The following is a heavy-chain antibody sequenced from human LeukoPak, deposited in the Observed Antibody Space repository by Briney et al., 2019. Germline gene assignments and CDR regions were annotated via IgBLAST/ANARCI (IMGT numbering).Heavy chain of an antibody. V-gene: IGHV1-18*01. CDR2: ISAYNGNT. Sequence: ASVKVSCKASGYTFTSYGISWVRQAPGQGLEWMGWISAYNGNTNYAQKLRGRVTMTTDTSTSTAYMELRSLRSDDTAVYYCARDPLGYCSSTSCYTGDYFDYWGQGTLVTVSS. CDR3: ARDPLGYCSSTSCYTGDYFDY. J-gene: IGHJ4*02. D-gene: IGHD2-2*02. CDR1: GYTFTSYG.